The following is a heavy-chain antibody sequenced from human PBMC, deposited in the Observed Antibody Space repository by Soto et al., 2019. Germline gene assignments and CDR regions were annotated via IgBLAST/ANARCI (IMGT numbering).Heavy chain of an antibody. V-gene: IGHV1-69*06. J-gene: IGHJ6*02. D-gene: IGHD3-22*01. CDR3: ARALLSHSYDSGGYDSYFHAMDV. CDR1: GGTVSSLD. Sequence: QVQLVQSGAEVQKPGSSVKVSCKASGGTVSSLDINWVRQAPGQGLEWMGGIIPISETTNYAQIFQGRVSIVADISTSTAYMELSRLRSEDTAVYYCARALLSHSYDSGGYDSYFHAMDVWGQGTPVTVSS. CDR2: IIPISETT.